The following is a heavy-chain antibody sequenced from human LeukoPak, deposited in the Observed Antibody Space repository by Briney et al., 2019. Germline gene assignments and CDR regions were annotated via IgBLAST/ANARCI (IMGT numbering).Heavy chain of an antibody. V-gene: IGHV1-2*02. D-gene: IGHD7-27*01. CDR3: AIQPWGSGNNWYFDL. Sequence: GASVKVSCKASGYTFTGYYMHWVRQAPGQGLEWMGWISPNSGGTDYAQRFRGRVTMTRDTSISTAYMELSSPRSDDTAVYYCAIQPWGSGNNWYFDLWGRGTLVTVSS. CDR1: GYTFTGYY. J-gene: IGHJ2*01. CDR2: ISPNSGGT.